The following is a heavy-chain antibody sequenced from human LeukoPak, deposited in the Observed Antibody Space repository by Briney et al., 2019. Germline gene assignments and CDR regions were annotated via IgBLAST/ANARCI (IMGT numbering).Heavy chain of an antibody. J-gene: IGHJ3*02. CDR2: IIPIFGTA. CDR1: GYTFTSYG. CDR3: ALIGVAPGAFDI. Sequence: ASVKVSCKASGYTFTSYGISWVRQAPGQGLEWMGGIIPIFGTANYAQKFQGRVTITTDESTSTAYMELSSLRSEDTAVYYCALIGVAPGAFDIWGQGTMVTVSS. V-gene: IGHV1-69*05. D-gene: IGHD3-3*01.